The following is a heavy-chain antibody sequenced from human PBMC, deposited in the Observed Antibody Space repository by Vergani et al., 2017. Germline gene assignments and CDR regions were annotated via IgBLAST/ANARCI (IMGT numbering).Heavy chain of an antibody. CDR3: ARDGHDSNGPPDY. Sequence: QVQLVQSGAEVKKPGASVKVSCKASGGTFSSYAISWVRQAPGQGLEWMGRIIPILGIANYAQKFQGRVTITADKSTSTAYMELSSLRSEDTAVYYCARDGHDSNGPPDYWGQGTLVTVSS. CDR1: GGTFSSYA. V-gene: IGHV1-69*04. CDR2: IIPILGIA. D-gene: IGHD3-22*01. J-gene: IGHJ4*02.